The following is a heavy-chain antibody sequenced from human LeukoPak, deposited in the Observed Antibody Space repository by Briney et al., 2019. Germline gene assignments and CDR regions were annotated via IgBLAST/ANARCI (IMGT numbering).Heavy chain of an antibody. J-gene: IGHJ4*02. V-gene: IGHV3-15*01. CDR1: GFTFSNAW. CDR2: IKSKTDGGTT. D-gene: IGHD1-26*01. Sequence: GGSLRLSCAASGFTFSNAWMSWVRQAPGKGLEWVGRIKSKTDGGTTDYAAPVKGRFTISRDDSKNTLYLQMNSLKTEDTAVYYCTTYSGSSRPFDYWGQGTLVTVSS. CDR3: TTYSGSSRPFDY.